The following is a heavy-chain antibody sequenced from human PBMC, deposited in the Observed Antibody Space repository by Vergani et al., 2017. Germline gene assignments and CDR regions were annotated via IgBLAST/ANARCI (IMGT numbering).Heavy chain of an antibody. CDR2: IWYDGSNK. J-gene: IGHJ5*02. CDR1: GFTFRSYG. CDR3: AKNARLRSPGRITIFGVVPNAFDP. V-gene: IGHV3-33*06. D-gene: IGHD3-3*01. Sequence: QVQLVESGGGVVQPGRSLRLSCAAPGFTFRSYGMHWVRPAPGKGLEWVAVIWYDGSNKYYADSVKGRFTISRDNSKNTLYLQMNSLRAEDTAVYYCAKNARLRSPGRITIFGVVPNAFDPWGQGTLVTVSS.